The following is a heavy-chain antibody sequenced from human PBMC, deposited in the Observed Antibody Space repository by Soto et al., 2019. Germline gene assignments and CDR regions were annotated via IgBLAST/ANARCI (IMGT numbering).Heavy chain of an antibody. V-gene: IGHV4-39*01. D-gene: IGHD4-17*01. CDR2: IYYSGST. CDR3: ARHKTTVTNRPLFDY. CDR1: GGSISSRSYY. J-gene: IGHJ4*02. Sequence: QLQLQESGPGLVKPSETLSLTCTVSGGSISSRSYYWGWIRQPPGKGLEWIGSIYYSGSTYYNPSLKSRVTISVDTSKNQFSLKLSSVTAADTAVYYCARHKTTVTNRPLFDYWGQGTLVTVSS.